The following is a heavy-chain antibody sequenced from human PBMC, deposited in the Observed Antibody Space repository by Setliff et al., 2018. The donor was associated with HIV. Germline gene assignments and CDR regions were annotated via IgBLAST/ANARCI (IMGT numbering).Heavy chain of an antibody. J-gene: IGHJ3*02. V-gene: IGHV4-59*01. D-gene: IGHD2-15*01. Sequence: SENLSLTCTVSGGSINSYYWNWIRQSPGKGLEWIGYIGYNGDTSYNPSLNSRVTLSVDRSKNQFSLKLSSVSAADTAVYFCARWGASGGRPDWHAFDMWGQGTMVTVSS. CDR2: IGYNGDT. CDR3: ARWGASGGRPDWHAFDM. CDR1: GGSINSYY.